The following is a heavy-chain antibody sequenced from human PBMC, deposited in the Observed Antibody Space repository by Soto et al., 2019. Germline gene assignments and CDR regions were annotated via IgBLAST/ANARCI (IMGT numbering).Heavy chain of an antibody. Sequence: SETLSLTCTVSGGSIRSHYWNWIRQPPGKGLEWIGYIDDSGSTKYNPSPKSRVTISVDTSKNQFSLKLNSVTAADTAIYYCARDYSGSYYSFWFDPWGQGTQVTVSS. CDR3: ARDYSGSYYSFWFDP. D-gene: IGHD1-26*01. CDR2: IDDSGST. CDR1: GGSIRSHY. V-gene: IGHV4-59*11. J-gene: IGHJ5*02.